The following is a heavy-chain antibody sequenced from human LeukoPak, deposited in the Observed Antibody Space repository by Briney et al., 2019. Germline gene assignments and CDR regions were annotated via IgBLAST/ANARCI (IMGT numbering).Heavy chain of an antibody. Sequence: GESLKISCKGSEYSFTSYWIGWGRQMPGKGLEWMGVIYPDGSDTRYSPSFQGQVTISADKSISTAYLQWSSLKAADTAMYYCARLYISPVVGWFDPWGKGPLVTVSS. CDR3: ARLYISPVVGWFDP. D-gene: IGHD2-2*02. V-gene: IGHV5-51*01. J-gene: IGHJ5*02. CDR1: EYSFTSYW. CDR2: IYPDGSDT.